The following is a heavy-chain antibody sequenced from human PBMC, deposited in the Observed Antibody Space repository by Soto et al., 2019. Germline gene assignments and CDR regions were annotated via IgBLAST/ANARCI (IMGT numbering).Heavy chain of an antibody. CDR3: AHGLGGAGGNEGYFDF. Sequence: ITLKESGPTLVAPTEALALTCSFSGFSLTSSPKGVAWFRQPLGKALEWLVVIYWDDDKRYNPSLKNRITITKDTSKNEGALTRTDMEPKDTATYFSAHGLGGAGGNEGYFDFWGQGILVTVS. D-gene: IGHD2-8*02. CDR2: IYWDDDK. V-gene: IGHV2-5*02. CDR1: GFSLTSSPKG. J-gene: IGHJ4*02.